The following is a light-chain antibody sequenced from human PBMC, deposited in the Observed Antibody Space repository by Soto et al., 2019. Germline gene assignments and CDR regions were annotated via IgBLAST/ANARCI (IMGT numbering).Light chain of an antibody. Sequence: DIQMTQSTSTLSASVGDRVTITCRASQSISSWLAWYQQKTGKAPKQLIYKASTLQSGVPSRFSGSGSGKEFTIAISSLQPDDSATYYCQQYTDNWTFGQGTKVEIK. V-gene: IGKV1-5*03. CDR2: KAS. CDR1: QSISSW. J-gene: IGKJ1*01. CDR3: QQYTDNWT.